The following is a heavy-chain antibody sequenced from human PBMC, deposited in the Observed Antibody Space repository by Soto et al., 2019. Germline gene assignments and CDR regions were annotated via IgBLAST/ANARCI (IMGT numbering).Heavy chain of an antibody. V-gene: IGHV4-28*01. Sequence: QVQLQESGPGLVKPSDTLSLTCAVSGYSISSSNWWGWIRQPPGKGLEWIGYIYYSGSTYYNPSLKSRVTMSVDTSKNQFSLKLSSVTAVDTAVYYCARIGGYCSGGSCYWYFDLWGRGTLVTVSS. CDR1: GYSISSSNW. J-gene: IGHJ2*01. CDR3: ARIGGYCSGGSCYWYFDL. CDR2: IYYSGST. D-gene: IGHD2-15*01.